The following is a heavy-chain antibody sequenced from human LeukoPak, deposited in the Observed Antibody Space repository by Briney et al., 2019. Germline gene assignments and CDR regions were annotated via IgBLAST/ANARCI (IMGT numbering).Heavy chain of an antibody. CDR3: ARGRSGWYNDY. CDR2: IYYSGST. J-gene: IGHJ4*02. Sequence: SETLSLTCTVSGGSISSGGYYWSWIRQHPGKGLEWIGYIYYSGSTYYNPSLKSRVTISVDTSKNQFSLKLSSVTAADTAVYYCARGRSGWYNDYWGQGTLATVSS. D-gene: IGHD6-19*01. V-gene: IGHV4-31*03. CDR1: GGSISSGGYY.